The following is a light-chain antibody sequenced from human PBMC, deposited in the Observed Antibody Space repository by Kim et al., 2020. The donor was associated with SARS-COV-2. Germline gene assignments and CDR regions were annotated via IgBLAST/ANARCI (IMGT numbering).Light chain of an antibody. Sequence: DIQMTQSPSSLSASVGDRVTITCRASQGISNYLAWYQQKPGKVPKLLIYAASTLQSGVPSRFSGSGSGTDFTLTISSLQAEDVATYYCQKYNRAPPITFGPGTKVDIK. CDR3: QKYNRAPPIT. J-gene: IGKJ3*01. V-gene: IGKV1-27*01. CDR1: QGISNY. CDR2: AAS.